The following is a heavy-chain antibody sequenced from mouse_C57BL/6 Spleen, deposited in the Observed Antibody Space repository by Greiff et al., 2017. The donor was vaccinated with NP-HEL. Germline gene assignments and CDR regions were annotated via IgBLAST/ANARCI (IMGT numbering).Heavy chain of an antibody. V-gene: IGHV1-22*01. J-gene: IGHJ1*03. Sequence: VQLQQSGPELVKPGASVKMSCKASGYTFTDYNMHWVKQSHGKSLEWIGYINPNNGGTSYNKKFKGKAKLPVNKSSSTAYMELRSLTSEDSAVYYWARGGHLYGSRGNGYFDVWGTGTTVTVSS. CDR1: GYTFTDYN. CDR2: INPNNGGT. D-gene: IGHD1-1*01. CDR3: ARGGHLYGSRGNGYFDV.